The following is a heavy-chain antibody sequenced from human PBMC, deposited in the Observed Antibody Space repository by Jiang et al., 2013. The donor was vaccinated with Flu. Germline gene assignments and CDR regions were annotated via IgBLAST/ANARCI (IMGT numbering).Heavy chain of an antibody. CDR1: GDSIRSGSHY. CDR2: IYTPRDT. V-gene: IGHV4-61*02. J-gene: IGHJ5*02. CDR3: ARDITVFGKPGRRGPTWIDP. D-gene: IGHD3-3*01. Sequence: GPGLVKPSQTLSLTCTVSGDSIRSGSHYWAWIRQPAGKGLEWIGRIYTPRDTDYNPSLKSRVTISMDTSKNQFFLSLTSVTAADTAFYYCARDITVFGKPGRRGPTWIDPWGQGILVTVSS.